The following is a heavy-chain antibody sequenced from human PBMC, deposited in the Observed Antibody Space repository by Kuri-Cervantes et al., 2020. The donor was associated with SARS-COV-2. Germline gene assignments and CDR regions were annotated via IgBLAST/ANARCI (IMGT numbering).Heavy chain of an antibody. J-gene: IGHJ4*02. D-gene: IGHD6-6*01. V-gene: IGHV4-4*02. CDR1: GGSISSSNW. CDR2: IYHSGST. CDR3: ARTYSSSSLFYDY. Sequence: SETLSLTCAVSGGSISSSNWWSWVRQPPGKGLEWIGEIYHSGSTNYNPSLKSRVTISVDKSKNQFSLKLSSVTAADTAVYYCARTYSSSSLFYDYWGQGTLVTVSS.